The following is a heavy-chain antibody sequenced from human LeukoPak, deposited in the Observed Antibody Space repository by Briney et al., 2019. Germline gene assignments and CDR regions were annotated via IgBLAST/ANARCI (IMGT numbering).Heavy chain of an antibody. J-gene: IGHJ4*02. V-gene: IGHV6-1*01. CDR1: GDSVSINGIG. CDR2: TYYSSKWFN. CDR3: ARNWGGGFDY. Sequence: SQTLSLTCAISGDSVSINGIGWIWVRQYPSSGLEWLASTYYSSKWFNEYAVSLKSQLTINPNTSKNPICLHLNFVTPAGTAVYYCARNWGGGFDYWGPGTLVTVSS. D-gene: IGHD3-16*01.